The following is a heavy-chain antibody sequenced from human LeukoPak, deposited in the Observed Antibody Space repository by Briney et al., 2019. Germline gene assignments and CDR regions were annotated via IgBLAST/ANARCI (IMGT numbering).Heavy chain of an antibody. D-gene: IGHD2-8*01. CDR1: GFTFSSYW. CDR3: ARDGMVEGAFDI. J-gene: IGHJ3*02. Sequence: GGSLRLSCAASGFTFSSYWMSWVRQAPGKGLDWVANINQDGSEKYYVDSVKGRFTISRDNAKNSLYLQLNSLRAEDTAVYYCARDGMVEGAFDIWGQGTMVTVSS. CDR2: INQDGSEK. V-gene: IGHV3-7*01.